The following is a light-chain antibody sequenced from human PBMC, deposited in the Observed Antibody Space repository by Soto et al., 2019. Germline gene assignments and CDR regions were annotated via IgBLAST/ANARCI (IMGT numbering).Light chain of an antibody. J-gene: IGKJ1*01. CDR3: QVRDVWPS. V-gene: IGKV3-11*01. CDR1: QSVSTS. CDR2: DAS. Sequence: ILLTQSPVTLALSPGERAVLSCRASQSVSTSLAWYQHKAGQAPRLFIYDASKRAPGIPARFSGSGSGTDFTLTISSLEPEDLAVYYCQVRDVWPSFGQGTKVEIK.